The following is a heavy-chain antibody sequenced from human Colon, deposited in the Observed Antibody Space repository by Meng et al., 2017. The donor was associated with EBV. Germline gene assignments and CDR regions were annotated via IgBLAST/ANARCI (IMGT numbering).Heavy chain of an antibody. CDR2: IFHSGLT. V-gene: IGHV4-4*02. J-gene: IGHJ2*01. CDR1: GGSISSSNW. Sequence: QVQLQGSGPGLVKPSEPLALTCAVSGGSISSSNWWGWVRQSPEKGLEWIGEIFHSGLTNYNPSLQSRVTISVDKSKNQFSLEVTSVTAADTAIYYCMRDLLVLEKNEVWGRGTLVTVSS. CDR3: MRDLLVLEKNEV. D-gene: IGHD1-1*01.